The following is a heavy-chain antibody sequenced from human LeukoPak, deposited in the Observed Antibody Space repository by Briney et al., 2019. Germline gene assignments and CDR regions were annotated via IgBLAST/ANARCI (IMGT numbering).Heavy chain of an antibody. CDR2: IKQDGSEI. CDR3: ARARYGSGGYFFDF. CDR1: GFNFNSYW. Sequence: AGGSLRLSCAASGFNFNSYWMSWVRQAPGKGLECVANIKQDGSEIYSVDSVKGRFTISRDNAKSSLYLQMNSLRGEDTAVYYCARARYGSGGYFFDFWGQGTLVTVSS. V-gene: IGHV3-7*04. J-gene: IGHJ4*02. D-gene: IGHD3-10*01.